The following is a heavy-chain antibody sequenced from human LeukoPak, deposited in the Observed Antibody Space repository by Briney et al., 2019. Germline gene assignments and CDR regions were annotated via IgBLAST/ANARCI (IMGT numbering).Heavy chain of an antibody. V-gene: IGHV4-59*01. CDR1: GISLSGYC. CDR3: ARGNGYNLY. CDR2: IYYSGST. Sequence: KPSETLSLTCTVSGISLSGYCWSWIRQPPGKGLEWIGYIYYSGSTNYNPSLKSRVTISVDTSKNQFSLKLSSVTAADTAVYYCARGNGYNLYWGQGTLVTVSS. J-gene: IGHJ4*02. D-gene: IGHD5-24*01.